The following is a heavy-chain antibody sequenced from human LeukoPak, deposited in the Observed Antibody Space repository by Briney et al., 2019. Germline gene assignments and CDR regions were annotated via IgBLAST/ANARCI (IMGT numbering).Heavy chain of an antibody. CDR3: ARDAVSY. V-gene: IGHV3-7*03. D-gene: IGHD6-19*01. CDR2: IKEDGSEK. Sequence: GGSLRLSCAASGFTFTNHWMSWVRQPPGKGLEWLANIKEDGSEKYYVDSVKGRFTISRDNAKNSVYLQMNSLRAEDTAVYYCARDAVSYWGQGILVTVSS. J-gene: IGHJ4*02. CDR1: GFTFTNHW.